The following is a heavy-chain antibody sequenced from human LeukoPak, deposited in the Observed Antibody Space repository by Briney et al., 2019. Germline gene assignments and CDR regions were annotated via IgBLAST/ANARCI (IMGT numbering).Heavy chain of an antibody. V-gene: IGHV3-66*01. J-gene: IGHJ3*02. Sequence: GSLRLSCVVSGFTVSSNDMSWVRPAPGKGLEWVSVIFSGGRTDYADSVKGRFTISRDNSKSTVYLQMNNLRAEDTAVYYCVSAIRNAVDIWGQGTMVAVSS. CDR3: VSAIRNAVDI. CDR1: GFTVSSND. CDR2: IFSGGRT.